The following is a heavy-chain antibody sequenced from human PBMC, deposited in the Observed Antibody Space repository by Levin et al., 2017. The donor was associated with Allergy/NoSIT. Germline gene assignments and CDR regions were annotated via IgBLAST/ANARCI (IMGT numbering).Heavy chain of an antibody. V-gene: IGHV3-23*01. CDR2: ISAGGGNT. CDR1: GVTYSAET. D-gene: IGHD6-13*01. CDR3: AKAGSSWYIEIDH. J-gene: IGHJ4*02. Sequence: GESLKISCAASGVTYSAETKDRGGQAAGKGLEWVSVISAGGGNTNYAESVKGRFTISRDNSKDTLYLQMNSLTAEDTAVYYCAKAGSSWYIEIDHWGQGTLVTVSS.